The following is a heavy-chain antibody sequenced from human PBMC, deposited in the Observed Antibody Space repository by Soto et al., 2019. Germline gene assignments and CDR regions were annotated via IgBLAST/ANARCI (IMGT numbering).Heavy chain of an antibody. CDR3: TREASSGPYFDY. V-gene: IGHV1-69*13. J-gene: IGHJ4*02. D-gene: IGHD3-22*01. CDR2: IIPIFGTA. Sequence: SVKVSSKASGGTFSSYAISSVRQAPGQGLEWMGGIIPIFGTANYAQKFQGRVTITADESTSTAYMELSSLRSEDTAVYYCTREASSGPYFDYCGQGTLVTLYS. CDR1: GGTFSSYA.